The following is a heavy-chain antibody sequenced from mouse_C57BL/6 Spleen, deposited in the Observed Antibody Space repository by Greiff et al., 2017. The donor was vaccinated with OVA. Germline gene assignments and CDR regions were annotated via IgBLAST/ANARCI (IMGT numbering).Heavy chain of an antibody. J-gene: IGHJ2*01. Sequence: EVQLQQSGPGLVKPSQSLSLTCSVTGYSITSGYYWNWIRQFPGNKLEWMGYISYDGSNNYNPSLKNRISITRDTSKNQFFLKLNSVTTEDTATYYCARGYDFDYWGQGTTLTVSS. CDR1: GYSITSGYY. D-gene: IGHD1-1*01. CDR2: ISYDGSN. CDR3: ARGYDFDY. V-gene: IGHV3-6*01.